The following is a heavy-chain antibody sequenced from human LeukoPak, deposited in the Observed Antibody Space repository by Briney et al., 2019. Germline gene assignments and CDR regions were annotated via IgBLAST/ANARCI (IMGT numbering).Heavy chain of an antibody. CDR3: ATGGHYHGD. Sequence: GGSLRLSCADSGVTFNRHWMSWVRQAPGKGLEWVANINEEGSEKDYVESVKGRFTVSRDNAKRSVYLQMNSLRVEDTAVYYCATGGHYHGDWGQGTLVTVSS. V-gene: IGHV3-7*05. D-gene: IGHD1-26*01. J-gene: IGHJ4*02. CDR2: INEEGSEK. CDR1: GVTFNRHW.